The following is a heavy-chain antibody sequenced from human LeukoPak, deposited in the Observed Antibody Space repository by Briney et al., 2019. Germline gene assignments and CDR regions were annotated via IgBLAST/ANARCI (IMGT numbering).Heavy chain of an antibody. V-gene: IGHV1-2*02. CDR2: INPNSGGT. J-gene: IGHJ4*02. CDR3: ARDDGAYVNY. D-gene: IGHD4/OR15-4a*01. Sequence: ASVKVSCKASGYTFTGYYMHWVRQAPGQGLEWMGWINPNSGGTNYAQKFQGRVTMTRDTSISAAYMELSRLRYDDTAMYYCARDDGAYVNYWGQGTLVTVSS. CDR1: GYTFTGYY.